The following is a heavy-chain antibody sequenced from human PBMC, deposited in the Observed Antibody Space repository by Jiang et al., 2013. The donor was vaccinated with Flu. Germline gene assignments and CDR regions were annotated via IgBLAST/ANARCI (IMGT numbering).Heavy chain of an antibody. CDR2: ISYDGSNK. V-gene: IGHV3-30*18. D-gene: IGHD5-18*01. J-gene: IGHJ4*02. CDR3: AKGSRIQLWLVDY. CDR1: GFTFSSYG. Sequence: VQLLESGGGVVQPGRSLRLSCAASGFTFSSYGMHWVRQAPGKGLEWVAVISYDGSNKYYADSVKGRFTISRDNSKNTLYLQMNSLRAEDTAVYYCAKGSRIQLWLVDYWGQGTLVTVSS.